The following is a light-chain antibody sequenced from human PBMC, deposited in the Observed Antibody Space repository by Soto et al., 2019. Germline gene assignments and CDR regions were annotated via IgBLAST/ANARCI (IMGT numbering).Light chain of an antibody. CDR2: DAS. CDR3: QQYGFSPPWT. J-gene: IGKJ1*01. V-gene: IGKV3-20*01. CDR1: QSVSSY. Sequence: EIVFTRGPATLSLSPVEGATFSCSASQSVSSYLAWYQQKPGQAPRLLIFDASSRATGIPDRFRGSGSGTDFSLTISRLEPEDLAVYYCQQYGFSPPWTFGQGTKVDI.